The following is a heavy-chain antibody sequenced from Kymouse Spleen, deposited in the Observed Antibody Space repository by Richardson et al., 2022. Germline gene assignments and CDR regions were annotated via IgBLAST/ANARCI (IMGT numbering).Heavy chain of an antibody. CDR1: GGSISSSSYY. J-gene: IGHJ4*02. Sequence: QLQLQESGPGLVKPSETLSLTCTVSGGSISSSSYYWGWIRQPPGKGLEWIGSIYYSGSTYYNPSLKSRVTISVDTSKNQFSLKLSSVTAADTAVYYCAKGAMVRGVIHFDYWGQGTLVTVSS. D-gene: IGHD3-10*01. CDR2: IYYSGST. CDR3: AKGAMVRGVIHFDY. V-gene: IGHV4-39*01.